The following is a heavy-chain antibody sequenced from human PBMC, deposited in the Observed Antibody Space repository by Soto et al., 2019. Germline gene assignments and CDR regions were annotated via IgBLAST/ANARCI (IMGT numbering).Heavy chain of an antibody. Sequence: QVQLVQSGAEVKKPGSSVKVSCKASGGTFSSYTISWVLQAPGQGLEWMGRIIPILGIANYAQKFQGRVTITADKSTSTAYMELSSLRSEDTAVYYCARSLTKYSSSWYEDYWGQGTLVTVSS. V-gene: IGHV1-69*02. D-gene: IGHD6-13*01. J-gene: IGHJ4*02. CDR2: IIPILGIA. CDR1: GGTFSSYT. CDR3: ARSLTKYSSSWYEDY.